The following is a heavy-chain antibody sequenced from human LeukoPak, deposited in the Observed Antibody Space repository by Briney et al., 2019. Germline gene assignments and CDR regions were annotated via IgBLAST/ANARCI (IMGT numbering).Heavy chain of an antibody. CDR3: AVDSKWELPFDY. CDR2: ISSSSSYI. J-gene: IGHJ4*02. CDR1: GFTFSSYS. Sequence: GGSLRLSCAASGFTFSSYSMNWVRQAPGKGLEWVSSISSSSSYIYYADSVKGRFTISRDNAKNSLYLRMNSLRAEDTAVYYCAVDSKWELPFDYWGQGTLVTVSS. D-gene: IGHD1-26*01. V-gene: IGHV3-21*01.